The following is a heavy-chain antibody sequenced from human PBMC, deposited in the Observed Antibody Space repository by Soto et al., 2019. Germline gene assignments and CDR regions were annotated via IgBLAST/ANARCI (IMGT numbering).Heavy chain of an antibody. CDR3: ARDGWGSNWYFDL. V-gene: IGHV3-30*03. D-gene: IGHD3-16*01. CDR1: GVTCRDRG. CDR2: ISYDGKQT. J-gene: IGHJ2*01. Sequence: CPGLACAARGVTCRDRGSQCVRQAPGKGLEWVAVISYDGKQTYYADSVKGRFTISKDKSKRTLFLQMNSLRVDDTAVYYCARDGWGSNWYFDLWGRGTLVTVS.